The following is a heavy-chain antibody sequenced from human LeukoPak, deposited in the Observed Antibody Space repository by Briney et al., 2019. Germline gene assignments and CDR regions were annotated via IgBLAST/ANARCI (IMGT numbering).Heavy chain of an antibody. CDR1: GGSISSGGYY. J-gene: IGHJ4*02. CDR3: ARAYCSGGSCCLGYFDY. Sequence: SQTLSLTCTVSGGSISSGGYYWSWIRQHPGKGLEWIGYIYYSGSTYYNPSLKSRVTISVDTSKNQFSLKLSSVTAADTAVYYCARAYCSGGSCCLGYFDYWGQGTLVTVSS. D-gene: IGHD2-15*01. V-gene: IGHV4-31*03. CDR2: IYYSGST.